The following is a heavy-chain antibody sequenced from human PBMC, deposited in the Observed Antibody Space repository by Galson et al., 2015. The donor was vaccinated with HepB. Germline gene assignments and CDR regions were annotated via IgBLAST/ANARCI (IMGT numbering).Heavy chain of an antibody. CDR2: ISGNGGST. Sequence: SLRLSCAASGFTFSSYAMSWVRQAPGKGLEWVSVISGNGGSTYYADSVKGRFTISRDNSRNTVYVQMNSLRAEDTAVYYCARGGVLTAVTYYYYGMDVWGQGTTVTVSS. CDR1: GFTFSSYA. D-gene: IGHD3-16*01. CDR3: ARGGVLTAVTYYYYGMDV. V-gene: IGHV3-23*01. J-gene: IGHJ6*02.